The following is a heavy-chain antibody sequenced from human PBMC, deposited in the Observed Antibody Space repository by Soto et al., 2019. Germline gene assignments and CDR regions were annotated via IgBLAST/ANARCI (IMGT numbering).Heavy chain of an antibody. CDR3: AKVPTGEMATVFQAFDI. V-gene: IGHV3-23*01. Sequence: GGSLRLSCVASEFTFSSYAMSWVRQAPGKXLEWVSAISYSGGSTYYADSVKGRFTISRDNSKNTLYLQMNSLRDEDTAVYYCAKVPTGEMATVFQAFDIWGQGTMVTVSS. CDR2: ISYSGGST. J-gene: IGHJ3*02. D-gene: IGHD4-4*01. CDR1: EFTFSSYA.